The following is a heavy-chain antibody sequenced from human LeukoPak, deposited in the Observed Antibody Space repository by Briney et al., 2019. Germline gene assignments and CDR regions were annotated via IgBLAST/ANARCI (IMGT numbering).Heavy chain of an antibody. J-gene: IGHJ3*02. CDR1: GFTFSSYA. D-gene: IGHD3-3*01. Sequence: GGSLRLSCAASGFTFSSYAMHWVRQAPGKGLEWVAVISYDGSDKYYADSVKGRFTISRDNSKNTLYLQMNSLRAEDTAVYYCAREGSGHGAFDIWGQGTMVTVSS. CDR3: AREGSGHGAFDI. CDR2: ISYDGSDK. V-gene: IGHV3-30*04.